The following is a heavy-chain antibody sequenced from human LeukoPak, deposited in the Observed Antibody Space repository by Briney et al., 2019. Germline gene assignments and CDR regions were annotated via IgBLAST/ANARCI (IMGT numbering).Heavy chain of an antibody. Sequence: ASVKVSCKASGYTSTSYDINWVRQATGQGLEWMGWMNPNSGNTGYAQKFQGRVTMTRNTSISTAYMELSSLRSEDTAVYYCAIPTYHYDILTGYGMDVWGQGTTVTVSS. D-gene: IGHD3-9*01. V-gene: IGHV1-8*01. J-gene: IGHJ6*02. CDR3: AIPTYHYDILTGYGMDV. CDR1: GYTSTSYD. CDR2: MNPNSGNT.